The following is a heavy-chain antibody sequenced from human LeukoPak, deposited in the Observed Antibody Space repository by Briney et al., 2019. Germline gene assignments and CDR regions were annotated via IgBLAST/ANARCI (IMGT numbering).Heavy chain of an antibody. CDR2: IYYSGST. CDR1: GLTFSGYW. D-gene: IGHD3-10*01. J-gene: IGHJ4*02. CDR3: ARDRRLLWFGDSYYFDY. V-gene: IGHV4-39*07. Sequence: QAGGSLRLSCVASGLTFSGYWMHWVRQAPGKGLEWIGSIYYSGSTYYNPSLKSRVTISVDTSKNQFSLKLSSVTAADTAVYYCARDRRLLWFGDSYYFDYWGQGTLVTVPS.